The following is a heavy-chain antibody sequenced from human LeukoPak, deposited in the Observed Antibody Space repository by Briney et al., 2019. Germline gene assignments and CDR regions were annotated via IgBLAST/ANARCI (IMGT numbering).Heavy chain of an antibody. D-gene: IGHD3-22*01. J-gene: IGHJ4*02. V-gene: IGHV4-59*01. Sequence: SETLSLTCTVSGGSIRSYYWSWIRQPPGKGLEWIGLIYYSGTTNYNPSLQSRVTISVDTSKNQFSLKLTSVTAADTAVYYCARVARPDTSGYYHFDYWGQGTLVTVSS. CDR2: IYYSGTT. CDR1: GGSIRSYY. CDR3: ARVARPDTSGYYHFDY.